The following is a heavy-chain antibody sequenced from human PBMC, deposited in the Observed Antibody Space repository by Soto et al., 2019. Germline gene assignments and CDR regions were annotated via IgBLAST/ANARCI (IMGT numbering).Heavy chain of an antibody. CDR1: GYTFTSYY. CDR3: ARDRPHTTIMVYADYYYYYGMDV. J-gene: IGHJ6*02. CDR2: INPSGGST. V-gene: IGHV1-46*01. Sequence: DSVKVSCKASGYTFTSYYMPWVRQAPGQGLEWMGIINPSGGSTSYAQKFQGRVTMTRDTSTSTVYMELSSLRSEDTAVYYCARDRPHTTIMVYADYYYYYGMDVWGQGTTVTVSS. D-gene: IGHD2-8*01.